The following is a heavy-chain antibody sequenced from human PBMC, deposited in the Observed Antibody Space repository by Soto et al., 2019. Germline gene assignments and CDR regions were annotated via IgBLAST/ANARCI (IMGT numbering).Heavy chain of an antibody. CDR3: ARGVLEWLLRDSYYYYMDV. CDR2: IDDTGST. D-gene: IGHD3-3*01. Sequence: QVQLQESGPGLVKPSETQSLTCTVSGDSISSSYWNWIRQAPGKGLEWIGYIDDTGSTNYNPSLKSRVTLSVDPSNNQYSLKLSSVTAADTAVYYCARGVLEWLLRDSYYYYMDVWGKGTTVTVSS. J-gene: IGHJ6*03. V-gene: IGHV4-59*01. CDR1: GDSISSSY.